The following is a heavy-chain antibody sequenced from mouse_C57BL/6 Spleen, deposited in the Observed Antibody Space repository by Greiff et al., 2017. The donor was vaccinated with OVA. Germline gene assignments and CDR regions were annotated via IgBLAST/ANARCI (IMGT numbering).Heavy chain of an antibody. J-gene: IGHJ2*01. CDR1: GFTFSSYA. CDR3: ASELGQGY. CDR2: ISDGGSYT. D-gene: IGHD4-1*01. Sequence: DVKLVESGGGLVKPGGSLKLSCAASGFTFSSYAMSWVRQTPEKRLEWVATISDGGSYTYYPDNVKGRFTISRDNAKNNLYLQMSHLKSEDTAMYYCASELGQGYWGQGTTLTVSS. V-gene: IGHV5-4*03.